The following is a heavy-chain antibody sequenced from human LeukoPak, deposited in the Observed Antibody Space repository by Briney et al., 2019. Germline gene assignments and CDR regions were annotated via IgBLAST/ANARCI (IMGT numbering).Heavy chain of an antibody. Sequence: GGSLRLPCAAPGFTFSSYSMNWVRQAPGKGLEWVSSISSSSSYIYYADSVKGRFTISRDNAKNSLYLQMNSLRAEDTAVYYCASTYYYGSGSYYNSDYWGQGTLVTVSS. V-gene: IGHV3-21*01. J-gene: IGHJ4*02. CDR2: ISSSSSYI. CDR1: GFTFSSYS. CDR3: ASTYYYGSGSYYNSDY. D-gene: IGHD3-10*01.